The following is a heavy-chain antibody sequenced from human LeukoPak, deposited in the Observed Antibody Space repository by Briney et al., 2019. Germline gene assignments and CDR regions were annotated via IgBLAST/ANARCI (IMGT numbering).Heavy chain of an antibody. J-gene: IGHJ4*02. Sequence: SETLSLTCTVSGGSISSYYWSWIRQPPGKGLEWIGYIYYSGSTNYNPSLKSRVTISVDTSKNQFSLNLSSVTAADTAVYYCAGTSSSWYQKIDYWGQGTLVTVSS. CDR2: IYYSGST. D-gene: IGHD6-13*01. CDR3: AGTSSSWYQKIDY. CDR1: GGSISSYY. V-gene: IGHV4-59*12.